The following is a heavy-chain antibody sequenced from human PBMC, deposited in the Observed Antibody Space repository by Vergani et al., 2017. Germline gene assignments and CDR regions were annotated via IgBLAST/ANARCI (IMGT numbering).Heavy chain of an antibody. V-gene: IGHV4-61*02. CDR3: ARGETRTDWLDP. CDR1: GVSVSSTAFY. CDR2: IYGIGNI. J-gene: IGHJ5*02. D-gene: IGHD3/OR15-3a*01. Sequence: QVQLQASGPGLVKPSPTLSLTCSVSGVSVSSTAFYWNWIRQPAGKGLEWSGRIYGIGNINYKPSLESRVTISRDTSKNQFSLNVHSVTAADTAVYYCARGETRTDWLDPWGQGTQVIFSS.